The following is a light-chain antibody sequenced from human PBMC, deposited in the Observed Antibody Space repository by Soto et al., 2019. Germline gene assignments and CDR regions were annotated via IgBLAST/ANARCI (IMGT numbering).Light chain of an antibody. CDR3: SSFTTISTYV. J-gene: IGLJ1*01. Sequence: LTQPASVSGSPGQSITISCTGSDIGDYDYVSWYQQHPGKVPKLIIYEVTNRPSGVSNRFSGSKSGNTASLTISGLQSDDEADYYCSSFTTISTYVFGTGTKVTVL. V-gene: IGLV2-14*01. CDR1: DIGDYDY. CDR2: EVT.